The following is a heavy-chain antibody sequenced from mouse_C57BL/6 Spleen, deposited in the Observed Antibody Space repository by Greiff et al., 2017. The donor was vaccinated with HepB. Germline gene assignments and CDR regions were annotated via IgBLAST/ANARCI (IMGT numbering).Heavy chain of an antibody. D-gene: IGHD2-14*01. V-gene: IGHV1-22*01. CDR1: GYTFTDYN. Sequence: EVQLQQSGPELVKPGASVKMSCKASGYTFTDYNMHWVKQSHGKSLEWIGYINPNNGGTSYNQKFKGKATLTVNKSSSTAYMELRSLPSEDSAVYDCEREGRLPYEAMDYWGQGTTVTVSS. CDR3: EREGRLPYEAMDY. J-gene: IGHJ4*01. CDR2: INPNNGGT.